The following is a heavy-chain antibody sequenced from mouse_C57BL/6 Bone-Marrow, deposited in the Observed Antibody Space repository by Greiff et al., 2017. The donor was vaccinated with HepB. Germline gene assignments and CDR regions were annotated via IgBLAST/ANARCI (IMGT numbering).Heavy chain of an antibody. Sequence: EVNVVESGGGLVKPGGSLKLSCAASGFTFSDYGMHWVRQAPEKGLEWVAYISSGSSTIYYADTVKGRFTISRDNAKNTLFLQMTSLRSEDTAIYYCASLHYYGSRGYAMDYWGQGTSVTVSS. J-gene: IGHJ4*01. CDR1: GFTFSDYG. CDR2: ISSGSSTI. CDR3: ASLHYYGSRGYAMDY. D-gene: IGHD1-1*01. V-gene: IGHV5-17*01.